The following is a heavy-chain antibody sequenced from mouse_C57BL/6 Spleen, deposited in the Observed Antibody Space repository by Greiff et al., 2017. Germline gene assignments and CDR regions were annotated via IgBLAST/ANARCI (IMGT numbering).Heavy chain of an antibody. J-gene: IGHJ2*01. D-gene: IGHD1-1*01. CDR2: IDSSDSET. Sequence: QVQLQQPGAELVRPGSSVKLSCKASGYTFTSYWMHWVKQRPIQGLEWIGNIDSSDSETHYNQKFKDKATLTVDKSSSTAYMQLSSLTSEDSAVYYCARRDYGSSYFDYWGQGTTLTVSS. CDR3: ARRDYGSSYFDY. V-gene: IGHV1-52*01. CDR1: GYTFTSYW.